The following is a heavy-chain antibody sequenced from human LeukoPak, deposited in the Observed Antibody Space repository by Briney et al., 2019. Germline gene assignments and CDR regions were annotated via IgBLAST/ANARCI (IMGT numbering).Heavy chain of an antibody. J-gene: IGHJ5*02. V-gene: IGHV4-34*01. CDR3: ARVPWFDP. CDR2: INHSGST. CDR1: GGSFSGYY. Sequence: SETLSHTCAVYGGSFSGYYWSWIRQPPGKGLEWIGEINHSGSTNYNPSLKSRVTISVDTSKNQFSPKLSSVTAADTAVYYCARVPWFDPWGQGTLVTVSS.